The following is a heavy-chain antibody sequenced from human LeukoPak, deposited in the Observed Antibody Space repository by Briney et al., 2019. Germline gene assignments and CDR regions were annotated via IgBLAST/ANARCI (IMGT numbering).Heavy chain of an antibody. D-gene: IGHD5-18*01. CDR2: VSHSGST. J-gene: IGHJ4*02. CDR1: GVSISSYY. CDR3: ARERIERYTYASSDFDY. Sequence: PSETLSLTCTVSGVSISSYYWSWIRQPPGKGLEWIASVSHSGSTYYNPSLKSRVTISVDTSKNQFSLKVTSVTAADTALYYCARERIERYTYASSDFDYWGRGTLVTVSS. V-gene: IGHV4-38-2*02.